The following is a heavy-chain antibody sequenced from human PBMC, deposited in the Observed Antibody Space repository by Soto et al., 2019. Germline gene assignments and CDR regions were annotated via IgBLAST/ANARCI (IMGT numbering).Heavy chain of an antibody. D-gene: IGHD2-15*01. CDR2: ISWNSGSI. CDR3: AKDMGPEGYCSGGSCYGAGAFDI. J-gene: IGHJ3*02. V-gene: IGHV3-9*01. CDR1: GFTFDDYA. Sequence: EVQLVESGGGLVQPGRSLRLSCAASGFTFDDYAMHWVRQAPGKGLEWVSGISWNSGSIGYADSVKGRFTISRDNAKNSLYLQMNSLRAEDTALYYCAKDMGPEGYCSGGSCYGAGAFDIWGQGTMVTVSS.